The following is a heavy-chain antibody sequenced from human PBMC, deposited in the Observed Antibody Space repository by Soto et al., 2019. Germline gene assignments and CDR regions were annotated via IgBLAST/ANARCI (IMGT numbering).Heavy chain of an antibody. CDR1: GFTFSSYS. D-gene: IGHD2-2*01. CDR3: ARDWCSSTSCYYYYYRMDV. V-gene: IGHV3-48*02. CDR2: ISSSSSTI. J-gene: IGHJ6*02. Sequence: GGSLRLSCAAYGFTFSSYSMNWVRQAPGKXLEWVSYISSSSSTIYYADSVKGRFTISRDNAKNSLYLQMNSLRDEDTAVYYCARDWCSSTSCYYYYYRMDVWGQGTTVTVSS.